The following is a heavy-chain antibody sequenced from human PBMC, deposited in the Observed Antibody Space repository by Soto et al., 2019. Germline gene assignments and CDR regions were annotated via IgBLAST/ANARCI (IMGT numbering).Heavy chain of an antibody. CDR1: GSSIRNSYYF. V-gene: IGHV4-39*01. J-gene: IGHJ4*02. D-gene: IGHD4-17*01. Sequence: PSETLSLTCTVSGSSIRNSYYFWGWIRQPPGKGLEWIGSIFNNGSTHYNPSLKSRVTISVDTSKNQFSLRLTSVTAADTAVYYCARHPTVTEYYFDYWGQGTLVTVPQ. CDR3: ARHPTVTEYYFDY. CDR2: IFNNGST.